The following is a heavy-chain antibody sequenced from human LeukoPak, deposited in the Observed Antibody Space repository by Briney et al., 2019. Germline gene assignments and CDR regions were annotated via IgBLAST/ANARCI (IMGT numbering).Heavy chain of an antibody. D-gene: IGHD6-19*01. CDR1: GFTFSDYY. V-gene: IGHV3-11*04. CDR3: GFSSSGWAGLDY. J-gene: IGHJ4*02. Sequence: GGSLRLSCAASGFTFSDYYMSWIRQAPGKGLEWVSYISSSGSTIYYAASVKGRFTISRDNAKNSLYLQMNSLRAEDTAVYYCGFSSSGWAGLDYWGQGTLVTVSS. CDR2: ISSSGSTI.